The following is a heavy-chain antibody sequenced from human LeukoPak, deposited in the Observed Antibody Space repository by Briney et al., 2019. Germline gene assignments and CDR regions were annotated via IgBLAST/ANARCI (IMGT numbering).Heavy chain of an antibody. V-gene: IGHV3-53*01. CDR3: ARVGSTGDFDY. CDR1: GFTFSSYA. D-gene: IGHD4-17*01. CDR2: IYSGGST. Sequence: GGSLRLSCAASGFTFSSYAMSWVRQAPGKGLEWVSVIYSGGSTYYADSVRGRFTISRDNSKNTLYLQMNSLRAEDTAVYYCARVGSTGDFDYWGQGTLVTVSS. J-gene: IGHJ4*02.